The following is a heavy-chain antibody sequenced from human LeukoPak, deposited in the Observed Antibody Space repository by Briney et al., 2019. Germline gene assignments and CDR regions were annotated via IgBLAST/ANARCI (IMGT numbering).Heavy chain of an antibody. CDR1: GGSISIYY. D-gene: IGHD3-22*01. V-gene: IGHV4-59*01. Sequence: SETLSLICSVSGGSISIYYWSWIRQPPGKALEWIGYIYYTGSTKYSPSLKSRVTISVDTFKKQFALNLGSVTAADPAVYYCARRRYDSSCYYPSQGRYFDSWDQGTLVTVSS. J-gene: IGHJ4*02. CDR3: ARRRYDSSCYYPSQGRYFDS. CDR2: IYYTGST.